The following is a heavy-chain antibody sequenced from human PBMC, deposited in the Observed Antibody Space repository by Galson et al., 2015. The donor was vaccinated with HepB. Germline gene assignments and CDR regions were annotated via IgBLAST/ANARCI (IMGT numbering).Heavy chain of an antibody. CDR2: ISAYNGNT. V-gene: IGHV1-18*01. D-gene: IGHD1-1*01. Sequence: SVKVSCKASGYTFTSYGISWVRQAPGQGLEWMGWISAYNGNTNYAQKLQGRVTMTTDTSTSTAYMELRSLRSDDTAVYYCARTGTTLYYYCYMDVWGKGTTVTVSS. CDR1: GYTFTSYG. CDR3: ARTGTTLYYYCYMDV. J-gene: IGHJ6*03.